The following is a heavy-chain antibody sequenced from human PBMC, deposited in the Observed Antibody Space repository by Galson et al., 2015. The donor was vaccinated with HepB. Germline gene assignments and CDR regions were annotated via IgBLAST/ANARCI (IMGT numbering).Heavy chain of an antibody. CDR2: VDPEDGET. D-gene: IGHD3-16*02. J-gene: IGHJ6*04. CDR1: GFTFTDYY. V-gene: IGHV1-69-2*01. Sequence: VKVSCKVSGFTFTDYYMHWVQQVPGKGLEWMGLVDPEDGETTYAEKFQGRITITADTSTDTTYIELSSLRSEDTTVYYCARDSGNLGELSSPGVGLDVWGKGTTVTVSS. CDR3: ARDSGNLGELSSPGVGLDV.